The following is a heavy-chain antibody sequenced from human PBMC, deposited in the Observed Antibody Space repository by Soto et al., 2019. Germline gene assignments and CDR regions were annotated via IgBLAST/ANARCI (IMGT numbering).Heavy chain of an antibody. CDR2: IYYSGST. CDR3: ARRYAGNFDY. CDR1: GGSISSYY. J-gene: IGHJ4*02. V-gene: IGHV4-59*01. D-gene: IGHD2-8*01. Sequence: QVQLQESGPGLVKPSETLSLTCTVSGGSISSYYWSWIRQPPGKGLEWIGYIYYSGSTNYNPSLKSRVTISVDTSKNQFSLKLSSVTAAVTAMYYCARRYAGNFDYWGQGTLVTVSS.